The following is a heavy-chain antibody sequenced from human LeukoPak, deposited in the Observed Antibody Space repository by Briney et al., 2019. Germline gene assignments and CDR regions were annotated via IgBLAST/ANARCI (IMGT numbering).Heavy chain of an antibody. Sequence: PGRSLRLSCAVSGFTFDDYAMHWVRQVPGKGLEWVSGINWNSDSIGYADSVKGRFTTSRDNAKNSLYLQMNSLRAEDTAVYYCARGLNKGYCSGGSCYSDGFDSWGQGAMVTVSS. J-gene: IGHJ3*02. CDR3: ARGLNKGYCSGGSCYSDGFDS. V-gene: IGHV3-9*01. CDR2: INWNSDSI. D-gene: IGHD2-15*01. CDR1: GFTFDDYA.